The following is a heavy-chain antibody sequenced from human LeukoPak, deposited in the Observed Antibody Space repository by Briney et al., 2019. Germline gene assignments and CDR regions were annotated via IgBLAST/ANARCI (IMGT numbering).Heavy chain of an antibody. CDR1: GFTFSSYW. CDR3: ARDCSSTSCQDAFDI. Sequence: GGSLRLSCAASGFTFSSYWMSWVRQAPGKGLEWVANIKQDGSEKYYVDSVKGRFTISRDNAKNSLYLQMNSLRAEDTAVYYCARDCSSTSCQDAFDIWGQGTMVTVSS. D-gene: IGHD2-2*01. J-gene: IGHJ3*02. V-gene: IGHV3-7*01. CDR2: IKQDGSEK.